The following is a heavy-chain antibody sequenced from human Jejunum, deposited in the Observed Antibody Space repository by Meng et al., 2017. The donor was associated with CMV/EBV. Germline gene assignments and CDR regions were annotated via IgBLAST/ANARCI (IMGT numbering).Heavy chain of an antibody. J-gene: IGHJ4*02. CDR2: IDSSGPT. V-gene: IGHV4-59*01. D-gene: IGHD3-16*01. CDR1: GCSITGYF. Sequence: VSGCSITGYFFGWTRQPPGTGLEWIGNIDSSGPTKSNPSLKSRVTISVDPSKSQLSLKLGSVSAADTAQYYCARGWGTTSPWDYWGQGMLVTVSS. CDR3: ARGWGTTSPWDY.